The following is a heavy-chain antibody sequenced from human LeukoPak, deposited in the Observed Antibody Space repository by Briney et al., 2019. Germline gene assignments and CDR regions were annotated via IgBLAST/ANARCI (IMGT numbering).Heavy chain of an antibody. CDR1: GFTFSSYW. Sequence: GGSLRLSCAASGFTFSSYWMSWVRQAPGEGLEWVANIKQDGTEKYYMDSVKGRLSISRDNAKNSLYLQMNALRAEDTAVYYCARDVRPDYWGQGTLVTVST. D-gene: IGHD6-6*01. CDR3: ARDVRPDY. CDR2: IKQDGTEK. V-gene: IGHV3-7*04. J-gene: IGHJ4*02.